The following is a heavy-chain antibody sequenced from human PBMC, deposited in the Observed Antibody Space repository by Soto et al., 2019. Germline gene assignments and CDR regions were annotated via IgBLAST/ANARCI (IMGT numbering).Heavy chain of an antibody. CDR1: GGSISSGGYY. CDR3: AVYGDYDGYDAFDI. CDR2: IYYSGST. V-gene: IGHV4-31*03. J-gene: IGHJ3*02. Sequence: QVQLQESGPGLVKPSQTLSLTCTVSGGSISSGGYYWSWIRQHPGKGLEWIGYIYYSGSTYYNPSRKGRVTISVDTSKNQFPLKLSSVTGADTAVYYCAVYGDYDGYDAFDIWGQGTMVTVSS. D-gene: IGHD4-17*01.